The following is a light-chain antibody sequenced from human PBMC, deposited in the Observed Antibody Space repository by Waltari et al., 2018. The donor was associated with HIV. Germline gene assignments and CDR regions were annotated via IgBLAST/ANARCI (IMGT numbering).Light chain of an antibody. V-gene: IGLV2-8*01. Sequence: ALTHPPTASGSPGQSLTVSCSGTSNDVGPYDYVPLYQQHPDKAPRLIIYEVYKRPSGVPDRFSGSKSGNTASLTVSGLQAEDEADYYCTSYAGSDNLMLFGGGTKVTVL. CDR3: TSYAGSDNLML. J-gene: IGLJ2*01. CDR2: EVY. CDR1: SNDVGPYDY.